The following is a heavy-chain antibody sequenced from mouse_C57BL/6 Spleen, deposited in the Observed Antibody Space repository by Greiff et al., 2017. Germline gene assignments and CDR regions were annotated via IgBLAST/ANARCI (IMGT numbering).Heavy chain of an antibody. CDR2: IRNKANGYTT. Sequence: EVKLMESGGGLVQPGGSPSLSCAASGFTFTDYYMSWVRQPPGKALEWLGFIRNKANGYTTEYSASVKGRFTISRDNSQSILYLQMNALRAEDSATYYCARCPKGASYFDYWGQGTTLTVSS. J-gene: IGHJ2*01. CDR3: ARCPKGASYFDY. V-gene: IGHV7-3*01. D-gene: IGHD6-1*01. CDR1: GFTFTDYY.